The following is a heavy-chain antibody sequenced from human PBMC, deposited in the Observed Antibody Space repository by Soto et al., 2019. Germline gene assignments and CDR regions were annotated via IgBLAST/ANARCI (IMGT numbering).Heavy chain of an antibody. V-gene: IGHV2-26*01. J-gene: IGHJ6*02. CDR2: ILSNDEE. Sequence: SGPTLVNPTETLTLTCTVSGFSLSDADVGVAWIRQPPGKALEWLAHILSNDEEVFSSSLRTXXXXXXXXXXXXXXXXMSNMEXXXXXXXXXARIRGYCSGGSCYFYYFAMDVWGQGTTVTVS. D-gene: IGHD2-15*01. CDR3: ARIRGYCSGGSCYFYYFAMDV. CDR1: GFSLSDADVG.